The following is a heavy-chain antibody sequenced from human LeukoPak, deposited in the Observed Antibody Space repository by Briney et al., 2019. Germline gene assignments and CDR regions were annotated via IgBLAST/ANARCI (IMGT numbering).Heavy chain of an antibody. V-gene: IGHV1-8*01. CDR2: MNPDSGNT. Sequence: GASVTVSCKASGYTFTNYDINWVRQATGQGLEWMGWMNPDSGNTGSAQNFQGRVTMTRNTSISTAYLELSSLRSEDAAVYYCARGNHIVATITPYYYYHYYMDVWGKGTTVTVSS. CDR3: ARGNHIVATITPYYYYHYYMDV. J-gene: IGHJ6*03. CDR1: GYTFTNYD. D-gene: IGHD5-12*01.